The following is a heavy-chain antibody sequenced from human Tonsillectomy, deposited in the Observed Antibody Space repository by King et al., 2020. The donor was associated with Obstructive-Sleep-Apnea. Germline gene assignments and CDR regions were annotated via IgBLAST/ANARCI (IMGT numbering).Heavy chain of an antibody. V-gene: IGHV1-18*04. Sequence: VQLVQSGAEVKKPGASVKVSCKASGYTFTSYGISWVRQAPGQGLEWMGWISAYNGNTNYAQKLQGRVTMTTDTSTSTAYMELRSLRSDDTAVYYCAGDYFDSSAYYPQPSDYWGQGTLVTVSS. CDR2: ISAYNGNT. CDR3: AGDYFDSSAYYPQPSDY. CDR1: GYTFTSYG. D-gene: IGHD3-22*01. J-gene: IGHJ4*02.